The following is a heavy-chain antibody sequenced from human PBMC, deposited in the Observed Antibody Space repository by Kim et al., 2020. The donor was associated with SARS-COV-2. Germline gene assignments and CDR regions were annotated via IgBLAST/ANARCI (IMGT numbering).Heavy chain of an antibody. D-gene: IGHD3-16*01. Sequence: VKGRFTISRDNRKNSLFLQMNSLTTEDTALYYCAKDGGGDYRGYFYYGMDVWGQGTTVTVFS. V-gene: IGHV3-43*01. J-gene: IGHJ6*02. CDR3: AKDGGGDYRGYFYYGMDV.